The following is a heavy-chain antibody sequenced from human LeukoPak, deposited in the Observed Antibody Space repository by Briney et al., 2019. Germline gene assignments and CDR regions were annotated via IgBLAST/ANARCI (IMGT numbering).Heavy chain of an antibody. Sequence: SETLSLTCAVYGGSFSGYYWSWIRQPPGRGLEWIGEINHSGSTNYNPSLKSRVTISVDTSKNQFSLKLSSVTAADTAVYYCARPGWGVVTPLERWYYYYYMDVWGKGTTVTISS. CDR2: INHSGST. V-gene: IGHV4-34*01. CDR1: GGSFSGYY. CDR3: ARPGWGVVTPLERWYYYYYMDV. D-gene: IGHD2-21*02. J-gene: IGHJ6*03.